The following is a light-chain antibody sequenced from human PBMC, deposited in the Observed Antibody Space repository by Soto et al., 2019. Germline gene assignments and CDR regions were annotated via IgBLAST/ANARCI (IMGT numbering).Light chain of an antibody. CDR2: DAS. CDR3: QQYNSYSRT. CDR1: QGIRNS. V-gene: IGKV1-5*01. Sequence: DVRVTQSPAALSASVGDRVTITCRASQGIRNSLAWYQQKPGKVPKLLIYDASSLESGVPSRFSGSGSGTEFTLTISILQPDDFATYYCQQYNSYSRTFGQGTKVDI. J-gene: IGKJ1*01.